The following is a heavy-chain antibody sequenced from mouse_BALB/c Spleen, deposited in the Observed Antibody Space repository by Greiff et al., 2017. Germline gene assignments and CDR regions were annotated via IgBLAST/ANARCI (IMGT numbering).Heavy chain of an antibody. CDR2: IYPGDGDT. Sequence: VQLQQSGPELVKPGASVKISCKASGYAFSSSWMNWVKQRPGQGLEWIGRIYPGDGDTNYNGKFKGKATLTADKSSSTAYMQLSSLTSVDSAVYFCAREEFAYWGQGTLVTVSA. CDR1: GYAFSSSW. V-gene: IGHV1-82*01. CDR3: AREEFAY. J-gene: IGHJ3*01.